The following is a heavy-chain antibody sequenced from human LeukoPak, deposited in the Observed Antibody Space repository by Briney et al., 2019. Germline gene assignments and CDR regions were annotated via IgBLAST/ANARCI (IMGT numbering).Heavy chain of an antibody. CDR1: GGTFSSYA. CDR3: ARDRLGDSSGYYSRWFDP. D-gene: IGHD3-22*01. J-gene: IGHJ5*02. CDR2: IIPIFGTA. V-gene: IGHV1-69*05. Sequence: SVKVSCKASGGTFSSYAISWVRQAPGQGLEWMGGIIPIFGTANYAQKFQGRVTITTDASTSAAYMELSRLRSEDTAVYYCARDRLGDSSGYYSRWFDPWGQGTLVTVSS.